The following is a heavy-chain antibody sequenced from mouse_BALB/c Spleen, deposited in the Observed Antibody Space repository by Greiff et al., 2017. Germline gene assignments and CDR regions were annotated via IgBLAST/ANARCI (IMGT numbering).Heavy chain of an antibody. CDR2: INPSTGYT. Sequence: QVQLQQSGAELAKPGASVKMSCKASGYTFTSYWMHWVKQRPGQGLEWIGYINPSTGYTEYNQKFKDKATLTADKSSSTAYMQLSSLTSEDSAVYYCARKLLVADAMDYWGQGTSVTVSS. CDR1: GYTFTSYW. V-gene: IGHV1-7*01. D-gene: IGHD1-1*01. CDR3: ARKLLVADAMDY. J-gene: IGHJ4*01.